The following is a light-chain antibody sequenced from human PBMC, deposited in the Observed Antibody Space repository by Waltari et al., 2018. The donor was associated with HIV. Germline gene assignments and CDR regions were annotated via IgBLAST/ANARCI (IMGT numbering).Light chain of an antibody. J-gene: IGLJ1*01. CDR1: VVDSGPEIY. CDR2: MLS. V-gene: IGLV2-14*01. CDR3: SSYSTITSLFV. Sequence: QSALAQPASVSVSPGQSITISCAGAVVDSGPEIYVSWYQQHPGRAPRLIIYMLSRRPSGVSDRFSGSSSGMSATLTISGLQSDDEAHYYCSSYSTITSLFVFGTGTRVTVL.